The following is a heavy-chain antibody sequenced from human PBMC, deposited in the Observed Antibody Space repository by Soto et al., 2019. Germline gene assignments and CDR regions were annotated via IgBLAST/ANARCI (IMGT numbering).Heavy chain of an antibody. V-gene: IGHV3-30*19. CDR3: GGWGTTGGLDV. CDR1: GFTFRSYV. CDR2: TSYDGSNK. Sequence: QVQLVESGGGVVQPGTSLRVSCVGSGFTFRSYVIHWVRQAPGKGLEWVALTSYDGSNKYYGDSVRGRFTISRDNSRNTVDLQMDRLRLEDTAFYCGGGWGTTGGLDVWGQGTLVSVSS. J-gene: IGHJ1*01. D-gene: IGHD3-16*01.